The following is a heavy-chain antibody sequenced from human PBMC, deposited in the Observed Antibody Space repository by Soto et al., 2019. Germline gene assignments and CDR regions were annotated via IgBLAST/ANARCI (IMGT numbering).Heavy chain of an antibody. V-gene: IGHV2-5*02. CDR1: GFSLSSNGVG. J-gene: IGHJ4*02. CDR3: AREVYYSTYFDS. Sequence: QITLRESGPALVRPTQTLTLTCTFSGFSLSSNGVGVGWIRQPPGKALEWLALIYWDNDHRYSPSLETRLTITKDTSKNQVVLTMTKLDPGDTATYYCAREVYYSTYFDSWGQGTLVTVSS. CDR2: IYWDNDH. D-gene: IGHD3-10*01.